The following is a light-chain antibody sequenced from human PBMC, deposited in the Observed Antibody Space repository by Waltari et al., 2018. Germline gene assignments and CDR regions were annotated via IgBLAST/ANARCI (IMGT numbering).Light chain of an antibody. CDR1: QSGLYSSNNKNY. CDR3: QKYYSSPQT. J-gene: IGKJ1*01. V-gene: IGKV4-1*01. CDR2: WAS. Sequence: DIVMTQSPDSLAVSLGERAIINCKSSQSGLYSSNNKNYLAWYQQKPGQPPKLLFYWASTWESGVPDRFSGSRSGKDLTLTISSLQAEDVAVYYCQKYYSSPQTFGQGTKVEIK.